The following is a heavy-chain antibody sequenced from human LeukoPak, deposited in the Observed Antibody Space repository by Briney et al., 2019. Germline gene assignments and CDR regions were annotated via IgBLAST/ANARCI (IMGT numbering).Heavy chain of an antibody. CDR3: ANDERFVSPDYGDYVNAFDI. D-gene: IGHD4-17*01. CDR1: GFTFSSHC. J-gene: IGHJ3*02. V-gene: IGHV3-30*02. CDR2: IRYDGSNK. Sequence: QSGGSLRLSCAASGFTFSSHCMRWVRQAPGKGLEWLAFIRYDGSNKYYADSVKGRFTISRDKAKTTLYLHINSLSAEDTAVYYCANDERFVSPDYGDYVNAFDIWGQGTMAIVSS.